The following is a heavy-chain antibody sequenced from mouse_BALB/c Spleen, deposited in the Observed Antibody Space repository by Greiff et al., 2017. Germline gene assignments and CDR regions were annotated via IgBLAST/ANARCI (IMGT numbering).Heavy chain of an antibody. CDR3: ASIYYGNRFYAMDY. CDR2: IHYSGST. CDR1: GYSITSGYS. J-gene: IGHJ4*01. V-gene: IGHV3-1*02. D-gene: IGHD2-1*01. Sequence: EVKLMESGPDLVKPSQSLSLTCTVTGYSITSGYSWHWIRQFPGNKLEWMGYIHYSGSTNYNPSLKSRISITRDTSKNQLFLQLNSVTTEDTATYYCASIYYGNRFYAMDYWGQGTSVTVSS.